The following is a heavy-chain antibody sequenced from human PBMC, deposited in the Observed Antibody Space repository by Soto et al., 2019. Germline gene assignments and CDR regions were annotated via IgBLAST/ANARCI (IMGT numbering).Heavy chain of an antibody. CDR2: ISGSGGST. J-gene: IGHJ6*02. Sequence: GGSLRLSCAASGFTFSSYAMSLVRQAPGKGLEWVSAISGSGGSTYCADSVKGRFTISRDNSKNTLYLQMNSLRAEDTAVYYCAKEYYYGSGTTPVIYYYYGMDVWGQGTTVSVSS. CDR3: AKEYYYGSGTTPVIYYYYGMDV. V-gene: IGHV3-23*01. CDR1: GFTFSSYA. D-gene: IGHD3-10*01.